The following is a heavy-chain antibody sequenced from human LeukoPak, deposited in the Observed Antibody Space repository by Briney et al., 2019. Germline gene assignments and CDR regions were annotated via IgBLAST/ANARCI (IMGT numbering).Heavy chain of an antibody. CDR2: ITSDGSNT. CDR3: ASSGSGHYYFDF. V-gene: IGHV3-74*01. Sequence: GGSQRLSCAASGVTLSSYWMHWVRQVPGKGLVWVSRITSDGSNTRYADSVKGRFTISRDNAKNTLYLQMNSLRAEDTAVYFCASSGSGHYYFDFWGQGTLVTVSS. D-gene: IGHD3-22*01. CDR1: GVTLSSYW. J-gene: IGHJ4*02.